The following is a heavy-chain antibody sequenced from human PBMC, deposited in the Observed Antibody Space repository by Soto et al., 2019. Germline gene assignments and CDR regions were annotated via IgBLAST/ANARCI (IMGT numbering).Heavy chain of an antibody. CDR2: IFYRGST. CDR3: ARAVSAMAPSDI. V-gene: IGHV4-59*01. J-gene: IGHJ3*02. Sequence: QVQLQESGPGLVKTSETLSLTCTVSGGSISPYYWSWIRQSPGKGLEWIGYIFYRGSTNYNHSLKNQATISVDMSKNQFSLKLSAVTAADTAVYSCARAVSAMAPSDIWGQGKMVTVSS. CDR1: GGSISPYY.